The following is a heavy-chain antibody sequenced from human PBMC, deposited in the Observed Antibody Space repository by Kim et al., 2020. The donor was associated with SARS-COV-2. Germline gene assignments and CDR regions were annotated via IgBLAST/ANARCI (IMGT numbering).Heavy chain of an antibody. J-gene: IGHJ3*02. V-gene: IGHV3-30-3*01. CDR3: ARDRDYVWGSPGGGAFDI. CDR1: GFTFSSYA. D-gene: IGHD3-16*01. Sequence: GGSLRLSCAASGFTFSSYAMHWVRQAPGKGLEWVAVISYDGSNKYYADSVKGRFTISRDNSKNTLYLQMNSLRAEDTAVYYCARDRDYVWGSPGGGAFDIWGQGTMVTVSS. CDR2: ISYDGSNK.